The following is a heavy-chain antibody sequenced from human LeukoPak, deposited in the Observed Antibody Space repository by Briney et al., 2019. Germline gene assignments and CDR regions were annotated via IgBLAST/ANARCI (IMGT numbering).Heavy chain of an antibody. V-gene: IGHV3-23*01. J-gene: IGHJ2*01. CDR1: GFTFSSYA. Sequence: GGSLRLSXAASGFTFSSYAMSWVRQAPGKGLEWVSAISGSGGSTYYADSVKGRFTISRDNSKNTLYLQMNSLRAEDTAVYYCAKDSSSWSYWYFDLWGRGTLVTVSS. CDR3: AKDSSSWSYWYFDL. CDR2: ISGSGGST. D-gene: IGHD6-13*01.